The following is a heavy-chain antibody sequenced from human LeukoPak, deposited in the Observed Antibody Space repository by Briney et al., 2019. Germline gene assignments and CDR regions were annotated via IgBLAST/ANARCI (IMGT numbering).Heavy chain of an antibody. CDR1: SFTFSKTW. J-gene: IGHJ4*02. V-gene: IGHV3-15*01. D-gene: IGHD2-2*01. CDR2: VKSENEGGTT. CDR3: TTELYCSSTTCPLTFDT. Sequence: KPGGSLRLSCASSSFTFSKTWMSWVRQAPGKGLEWVGRVKSENEGGTTEYAAPVKGRFTISRDDPKKTVSLQMNSLKTEDTAMYFCTTELYCSSTTCPLTFDTWGQGALVTVSS.